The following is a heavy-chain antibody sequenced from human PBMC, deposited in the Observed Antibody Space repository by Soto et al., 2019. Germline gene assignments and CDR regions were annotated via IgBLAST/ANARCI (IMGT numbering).Heavy chain of an antibody. CDR1: GYTFTSYG. CDR2: ISAHNHNT. V-gene: IGHV1-18*01. D-gene: IGHD4-17*01. J-gene: IGHJ4*02. Sequence: GASVKVSCKGSGYTFTSYGISWVRQAPGQGLEWMGWISAHNHNTNYAQKLQGRVTVTTDTSTSTAYTELRSLRSDDTAVYYCARGRYGDYWGQGTLVTVSS. CDR3: ARGRYGDY.